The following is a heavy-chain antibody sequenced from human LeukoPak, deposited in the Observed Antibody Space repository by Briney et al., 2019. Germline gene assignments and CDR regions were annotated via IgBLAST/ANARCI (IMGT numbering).Heavy chain of an antibody. CDR3: PKWRRLGSPHYYYGMDV. CDR2: ISGSGGST. J-gene: IGHJ6*02. D-gene: IGHD3-10*01. CDR1: GFTFSSYA. Sequence: PGGSLGLSCAASGFTFSSYAMSWVRQAPGKGLEWVSAISGSGGSTYYADSVKGRFTISRDNSKNTLYLQMNSLRAEDTAVYYCPKWRRLGSPHYYYGMDVWGQGTTVTVSS. V-gene: IGHV3-23*01.